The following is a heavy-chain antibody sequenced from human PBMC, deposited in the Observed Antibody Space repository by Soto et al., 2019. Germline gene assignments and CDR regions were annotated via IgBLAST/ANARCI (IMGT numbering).Heavy chain of an antibody. CDR2: IYYSEST. CDR3: ARGGEYCSGGSGSSGRDV. J-gene: IGHJ6*02. CDR1: GGSISSGDYY. V-gene: IGHV4-30-4*01. Sequence: QVQLQESGPGLVKPSQTLSLTCTVSGGSISSGDYYWSWIRQPPGKGLEWIGYIYYSESTYYNPYLKRRVTISVDTSKNQFTLKLSSVTAADTAVYYCARGGEYCSGGSGSSGRDVWGQGTTVTVSS. D-gene: IGHD2-15*01.